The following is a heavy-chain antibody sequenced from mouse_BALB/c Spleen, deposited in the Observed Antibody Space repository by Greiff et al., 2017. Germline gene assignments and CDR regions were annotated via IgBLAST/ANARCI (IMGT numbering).Heavy chain of an antibody. CDR3: ARNYYYGSSYWFAY. V-gene: IGHV2-6-7*01. Sequence: VQRVESGPGLVAPSQSLSITCTVSGFSLTGYGVNWVRQPPGKGLEWLGMIWGDGSTDYNSALKSRLSISKDNSKSQVFLKMNSLQTDDTARYYCARNYYYGSSYWFAYWGQGTLVTVSA. D-gene: IGHD1-1*01. J-gene: IGHJ3*01. CDR2: IWGDGST. CDR1: GFSLTGYG.